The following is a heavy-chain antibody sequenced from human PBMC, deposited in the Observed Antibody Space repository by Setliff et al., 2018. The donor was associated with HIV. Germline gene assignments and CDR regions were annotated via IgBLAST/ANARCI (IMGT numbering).Heavy chain of an antibody. CDR1: GFTFRLYT. CDR2: LSGDSTHI. Sequence: GSLRLSCAASGFTFRLYTMNWVRQAPGKGLEWVSSLSGDSTHIYYADSVKGRFTISRDNAKNSLYLQMNSLRAEDTAIYYWTRDLNLPGGEDFDTWGQGTLVTVSS. J-gene: IGHJ3*02. V-gene: IGHV3-21*01. CDR3: TRDLNLPGGEDFDT. D-gene: IGHD2-2*01.